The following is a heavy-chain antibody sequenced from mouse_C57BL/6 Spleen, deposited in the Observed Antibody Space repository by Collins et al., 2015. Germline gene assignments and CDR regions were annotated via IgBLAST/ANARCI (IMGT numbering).Heavy chain of an antibody. J-gene: IGHJ2*01. V-gene: IGHV1-26*01. CDR3: AREGYYYGSSLDY. CDR2: INPKNGGT. CDR1: GYTFTDYY. D-gene: IGHD1-1*01. Sequence: QSGPELVKPGASVKISCKASGYTFTDYYMNWVKQSHGKSLEWIGDINPKNGGTTSNKKFKDKATLTVDKSSSTAYMELRSLTSEDSAVYYCAREGYYYGSSLDYWGQGTTLTVSS.